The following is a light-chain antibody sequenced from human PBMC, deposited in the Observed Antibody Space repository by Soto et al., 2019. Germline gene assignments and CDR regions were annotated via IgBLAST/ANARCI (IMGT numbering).Light chain of an antibody. CDR2: GNS. CDR1: SSNIGAGYD. V-gene: IGLV1-40*01. CDR3: QSYDSSLSAVV. J-gene: IGLJ2*01. Sequence: VVTQPPSVSGAPGQRVTISCTGSSSNIGAGYDVHWYQQLPGTAPKLLIYGNSNRPSGVPDRFSGSKSGTSASLAITGLQAEDEADYYCQSYDSSLSAVVFGGGTKLTVL.